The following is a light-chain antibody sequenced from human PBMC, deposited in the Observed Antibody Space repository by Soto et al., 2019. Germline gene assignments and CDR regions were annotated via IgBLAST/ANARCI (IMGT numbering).Light chain of an antibody. CDR3: QKYDGAPLT. CDR1: QTLSINS. J-gene: IGKJ3*01. V-gene: IGKV3-20*01. Sequence: EIVLTQSPDTLSLSPGERATLFCRASQTLSINSLAWYQQKPGQAPRLLIYAASTRDTGIPDRFNGSGSGTDFALTINRLEPEDFAVYYCQKYDGAPLTFGPGTKVHVK. CDR2: AAS.